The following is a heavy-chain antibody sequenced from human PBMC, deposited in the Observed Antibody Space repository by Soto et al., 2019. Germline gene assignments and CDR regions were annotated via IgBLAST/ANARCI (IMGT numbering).Heavy chain of an antibody. D-gene: IGHD2-21*01. Sequence: SEPLSLTCTVSGGSISSSSYYWGWIRHHPGKGLEWIGNIFYNGKAYNNPSLVSRLSIAVDTSKNQFSLNLTSVTAADTAVYYCARDQIALNSFDVWGQGIKVTVSS. CDR1: GGSISSSSYY. J-gene: IGHJ3*01. CDR3: ARDQIALNSFDV. V-gene: IGHV4-31*03. CDR2: IFYNGKA.